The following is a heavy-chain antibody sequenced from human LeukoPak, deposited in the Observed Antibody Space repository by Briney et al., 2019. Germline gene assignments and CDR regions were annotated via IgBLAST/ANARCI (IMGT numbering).Heavy chain of an antibody. D-gene: IGHD3-10*01. V-gene: IGHV1-2*02. CDR3: ARAVATMVRGVSNY. CDR2: INPNSGGT. J-gene: IGHJ4*02. Sequence: ASVKVSCKASGYTFTGYYMHWVRKAPGQGLEWMGWINPNSGGTNYAQKFQGRVTMTRDTSISTAYMELSRLRSDDTAVYYCARAVATMVRGVSNYWGQGTLVTVSS. CDR1: GYTFTGYY.